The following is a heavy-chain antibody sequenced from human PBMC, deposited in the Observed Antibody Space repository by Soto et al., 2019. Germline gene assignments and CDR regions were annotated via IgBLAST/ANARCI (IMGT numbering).Heavy chain of an antibody. CDR2: IYYSGST. Sequence: SETLSLTCTVSGGSISSYYWSWIRQPPGKGLEWIGYIYYSGSTNYNPSLKSRVTISVDTSKNQFSLKLSSVTAADTAVYYCARQLGDIAVAAHVYYYYYMDVWGKGTTVTVSS. D-gene: IGHD6-19*01. J-gene: IGHJ6*03. CDR3: ARQLGDIAVAAHVYYYYYMDV. V-gene: IGHV4-59*08. CDR1: GGSISSYY.